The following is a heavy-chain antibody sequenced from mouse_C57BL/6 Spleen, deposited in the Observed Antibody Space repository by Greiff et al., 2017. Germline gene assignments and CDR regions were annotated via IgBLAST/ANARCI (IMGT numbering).Heavy chain of an antibody. Sequence: QVQLQQSGPGLVQPSQSLSITCKVSGFSLTRSGVHWVRQSPGKGLEWLGVIWSGGSTDYNAAFISRLSLSKDNSKSQVFLKMNSLQADDTAIYYCASLHYYGSSYWYFDVWGTGTTVTVSS. V-gene: IGHV2-2*01. CDR1: GFSLTRSG. CDR2: IWSGGST. D-gene: IGHD1-1*01. J-gene: IGHJ1*03. CDR3: ASLHYYGSSYWYFDV.